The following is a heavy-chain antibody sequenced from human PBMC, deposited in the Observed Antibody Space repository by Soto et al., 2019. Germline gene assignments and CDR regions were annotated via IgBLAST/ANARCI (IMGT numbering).Heavy chain of an antibody. D-gene: IGHD3-22*01. J-gene: IGHJ1*01. CDR1: GYTFTSDD. CDR2: MNPNSGNT. V-gene: IGHV1-8*01. Sequence: ASVKVSCKASGYTFTSDDINWVRQATGQGLEWMGWMNPNSGNTGYAQKFQGRVTMTRNTSISTAYMELSSLRSEDTAVYYCARGRAHYYDSSGPEYFQHWGQGTLVTVSS. CDR3: ARGRAHYYDSSGPEYFQH.